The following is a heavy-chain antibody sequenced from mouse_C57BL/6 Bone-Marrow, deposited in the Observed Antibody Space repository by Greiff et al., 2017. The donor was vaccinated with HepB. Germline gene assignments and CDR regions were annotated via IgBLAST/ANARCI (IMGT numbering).Heavy chain of an antibody. D-gene: IGHD1-1*01. V-gene: IGHV2-9-1*01. J-gene: IGHJ2*01. Sequence: LVAPSQSLSITCTVSGFSLTSYAISWVRQPPGKGLEWLGVIWTGGGTNYNSALKSRLSISKDNSKSQVFLKMNSLQTDDTARYYCARNHYYGSSPYFDYWGQGTTLTVSS. CDR1: GFSLTSYA. CDR3: ARNHYYGSSPYFDY. CDR2: IWTGGGT.